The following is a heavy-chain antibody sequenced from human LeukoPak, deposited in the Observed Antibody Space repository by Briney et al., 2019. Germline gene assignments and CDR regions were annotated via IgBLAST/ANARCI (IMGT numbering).Heavy chain of an antibody. Sequence: PGGSLRLSCAASGLTFSSYAMSWVRQAPGKGLEWVSAISGGDVCTYYADSVKGRFTISRDNAKNSLYLQMNSLRAEDTAVYYCARDFEPYNWFDPWGQGTLVTVSS. V-gene: IGHV3-23*01. D-gene: IGHD1-14*01. CDR1: GLTFSSYA. CDR2: ISGGDVCT. J-gene: IGHJ5*02. CDR3: ARDFEPYNWFDP.